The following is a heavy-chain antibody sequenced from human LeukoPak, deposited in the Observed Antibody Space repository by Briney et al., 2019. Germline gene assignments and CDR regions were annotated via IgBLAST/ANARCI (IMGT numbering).Heavy chain of an antibody. V-gene: IGHV4-4*02. CDR3: AREDGTSMDNAFDI. J-gene: IGHJ3*02. CDR1: GGSISNNNW. CDR2: IYHSGST. Sequence: PSGTLSLTCAVSGGSISNNNWWGWVRQPPGKGMEWIGEIYHSGSTNYNPSLKSRVTISEDPSKNQFSLKLSSVTAADTAVYYCAREDGTSMDNAFDIWGQGTMVTVSS. D-gene: IGHD5-18*01.